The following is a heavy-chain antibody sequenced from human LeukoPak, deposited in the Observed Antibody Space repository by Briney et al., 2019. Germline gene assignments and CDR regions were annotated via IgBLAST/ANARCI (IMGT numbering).Heavy chain of an antibody. V-gene: IGHV4-39*07. D-gene: IGHD4-17*01. CDR1: GGSISSSSYY. CDR3: ARAVTTKWDYYYMDV. J-gene: IGHJ6*03. CDR2: IYYSGST. Sequence: SETLSLTCTVSGGSISSSSYYWGWIRQPPGKGLEWIGSIYYSGSTYYNPSLKSRVTISVDTSKNQFSLKLSSVTAADTAVYYCARAVTTKWDYYYMDVWGKGTTVTISS.